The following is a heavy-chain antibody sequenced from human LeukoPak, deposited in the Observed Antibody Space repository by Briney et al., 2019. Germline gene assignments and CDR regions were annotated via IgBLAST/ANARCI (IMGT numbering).Heavy chain of an antibody. CDR1: GFTLDDYS. Sequence: PGGSLSLSCAPSGFTLDDYSMHWVRPAPGKGLEWVSLISGDGGSTFYADSVKGRFTISRDNSKNSLYPQMNSLRTEDTALYYCAKVPGGPWYYYYYMDVWGKGTTVTVSS. J-gene: IGHJ6*03. D-gene: IGHD3-10*01. V-gene: IGHV3-43*02. CDR3: AKVPGGPWYYYYYMDV. CDR2: ISGDGGST.